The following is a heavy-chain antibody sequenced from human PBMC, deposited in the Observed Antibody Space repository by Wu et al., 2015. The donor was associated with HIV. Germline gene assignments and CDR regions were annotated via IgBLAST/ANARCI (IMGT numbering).Heavy chain of an antibody. D-gene: IGHD3-9*01. V-gene: IGHV1-69*13. J-gene: IGHJ6*02. CDR1: GGTFKNNA. CDR2: ITPLFGRP. Sequence: QVQLVQSGAEVKKPGSSVKVSCKASGGTFKNNAINWVRQAPGEGLEWMGRITPLFGRPNYAQRFQGRVTITADESTSTAYIELSSLRSEDTAVYYCARDGKYYDILTGRPLYYGMDVWGQGTTVTVSS. CDR3: ARDGKYYDILTGRPLYYGMDV.